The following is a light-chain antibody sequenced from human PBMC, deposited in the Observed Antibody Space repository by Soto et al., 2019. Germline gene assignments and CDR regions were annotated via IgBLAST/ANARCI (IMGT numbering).Light chain of an antibody. CDR2: GAS. CDR1: QSVSSTY. V-gene: IGKV3-20*01. CDR3: KQYDSSPYT. J-gene: IGKJ2*01. Sequence: EIVLTQSPGTLSLSPGDRATLSCRASQSVSSTYLAWYKHKPGQTPTLLIFGASSRESGIPNTFSGSGSWTKFSLPISRRGPENYAVYHRKQYDSSPYTFGLGPQLEIK.